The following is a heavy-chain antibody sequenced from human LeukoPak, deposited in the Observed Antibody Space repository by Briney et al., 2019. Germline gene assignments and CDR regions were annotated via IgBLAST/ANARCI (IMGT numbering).Heavy chain of an antibody. CDR3: VREREGSNSEH. V-gene: IGHV3-53*01. CDR1: GFTVSNNR. D-gene: IGHD1-26*01. Sequence: PGGSLRLSCAASGFTVSNNRLSWVRQAPGMGLEWVSTIYSDGNTYYPDSAKGRFTISRDGSKNTLYLQLNGLRTEDTAIYYCVREREGSNSEHWGQGTLVTVSS. CDR2: IYSDGNT. J-gene: IGHJ1*01.